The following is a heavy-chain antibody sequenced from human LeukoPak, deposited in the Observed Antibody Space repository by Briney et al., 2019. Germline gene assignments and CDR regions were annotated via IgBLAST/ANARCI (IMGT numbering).Heavy chain of an antibody. J-gene: IGHJ4*02. Sequence: PSETLSLTCTVSGGSISSYYWSWIRQPPGKGLEWIGYIYYSGSTNYNPSLKSRVIISADTSKNQFSLRLTSVTAADTAVYYCANRGIYGYFNYWGQGTLVTVSS. V-gene: IGHV4-59*08. CDR1: GGSISSYY. D-gene: IGHD3-10*01. CDR2: IYYSGST. CDR3: ANRGIYGYFNY.